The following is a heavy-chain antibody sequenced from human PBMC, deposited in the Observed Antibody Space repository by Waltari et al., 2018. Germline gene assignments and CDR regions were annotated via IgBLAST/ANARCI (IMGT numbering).Heavy chain of an antibody. CDR3: ARALDRNGWYNDY. J-gene: IGHJ4*02. Sequence: EVQLGESGGGLVQPGGSLRLSCVASGFTFTDPPFGGVRLAPGKGLEWVGRSRNKVNSYTREYAASVKDRFIISRDESENSLLLQMGSLKPEDTAVYYCARALDRNGWYNDYWGQGTLVTVSS. CDR2: SRNKVNSYTR. CDR1: GFTFTDPP. V-gene: IGHV3-72*01. D-gene: IGHD6-19*01.